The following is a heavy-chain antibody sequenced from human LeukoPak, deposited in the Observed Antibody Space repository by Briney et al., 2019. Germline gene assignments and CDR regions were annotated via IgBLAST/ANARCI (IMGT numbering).Heavy chain of an antibody. V-gene: IGHV4-34*01. D-gene: IGHD3-10*01. CDR3: ARHGNYYGSGSYGYYFDY. J-gene: IGHJ4*02. CDR1: GFTFSSYA. Sequence: PGGSLRLSCAASGFTFSSYAMHWVRQPPGKGLEWIGEINHSGSTYYNPSLKSRVTISVDRSKNQFSLKLSSVTAADTAVYYCARHGNYYGSGSYGYYFDYWGQGTLVTVSS. CDR2: INHSGST.